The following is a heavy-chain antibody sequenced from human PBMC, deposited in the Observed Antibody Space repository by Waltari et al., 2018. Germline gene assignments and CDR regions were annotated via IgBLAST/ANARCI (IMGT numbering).Heavy chain of an antibody. Sequence: PGKGLEWVGFIRSKAYGGTTEYAASVKGRFTISRDDSKSIAYLQMNSLKTEDTAVYYCTRDRDIVLPFSDYWGQGTLVTVSS. CDR2: IRSKAYGGTT. D-gene: IGHD2-8*01. J-gene: IGHJ4*02. CDR3: TRDRDIVLPFSDY. V-gene: IGHV3-49*02.